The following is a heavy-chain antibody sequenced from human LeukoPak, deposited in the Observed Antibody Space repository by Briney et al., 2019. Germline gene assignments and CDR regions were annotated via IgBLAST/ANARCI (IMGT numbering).Heavy chain of an antibody. J-gene: IGHJ4*02. CDR2: ISGSSTST. CDR3: ARASSGWQFDY. CDR1: GFTFSDYY. D-gene: IGHD6-19*01. Sequence: GGSLRLSCAASGFTFSDYYMIWIRQAPGKGLEWVSHISGSSTSTNSADSVKGRFTISRDNAKNSLFLQMNSLRAEDTAVYFCARASSGWQFDYWGQGTLVTVSS. V-gene: IGHV3-11*06.